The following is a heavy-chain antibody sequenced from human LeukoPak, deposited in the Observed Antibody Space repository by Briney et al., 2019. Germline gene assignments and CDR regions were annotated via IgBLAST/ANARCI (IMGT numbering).Heavy chain of an antibody. CDR3: ARDNYGGGSYALYYYYYGMDV. CDR1: GYTFTSYG. CDR2: ISAYNGNT. J-gene: IGHJ6*02. V-gene: IGHV1-18*01. D-gene: IGHD1-26*01. Sequence: GASVKVSCKASGYTFTSYGISWVRQALGQGLEWMGWISAYNGNTNYAQKLQGRVTMTTDTSTSTAYMELRSLRSDDTAVYYCARDNYGGGSYALYYYYYGMDVWGQGTTVTVSS.